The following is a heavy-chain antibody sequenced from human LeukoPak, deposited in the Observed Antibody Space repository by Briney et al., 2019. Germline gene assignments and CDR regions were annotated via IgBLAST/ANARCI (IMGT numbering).Heavy chain of an antibody. J-gene: IGHJ4*02. Sequence: GESLKISCTGSGFILTSNWIGWVRQMPGKGLEWMGIIYLGDSEIRYSPSFQGQVTISADKSISTAYLQWSSLKASDTAMYYCARHPSYTRGWPLDYWGQGTLVTVSS. D-gene: IGHD6-19*01. CDR2: IYLGDSEI. V-gene: IGHV5-51*01. CDR3: ARHPSYTRGWPLDY. CDR1: GFILTSNW.